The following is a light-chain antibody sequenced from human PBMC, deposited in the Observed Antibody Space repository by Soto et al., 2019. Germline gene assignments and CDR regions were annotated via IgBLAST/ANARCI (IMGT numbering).Light chain of an antibody. CDR2: EGS. CDR1: SSDVGSYNL. V-gene: IGLV2-23*01. Sequence: QSVLTQPASVSGSPGQSITISCTGTSSDVGSYNLVSWYQQHPGKAPKLMIYEGSKRPSGVSNRFSGSKSGNTASLTISGLQAEDEAAYYCCSYAGSSLYVFGTGTKVTVL. CDR3: CSYAGSSLYV. J-gene: IGLJ1*01.